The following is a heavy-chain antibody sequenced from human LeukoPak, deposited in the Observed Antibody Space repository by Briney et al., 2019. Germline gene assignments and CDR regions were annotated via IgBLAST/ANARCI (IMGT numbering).Heavy chain of an antibody. CDR1: GFTFSNYW. Sequence: GGSLRLSCAASGFTFSNYWMHWVRQAPGKGLEWVAVISYDGSNKYYADSVKGRFTISRDNSKNTLYLQMNSLRAEDTAVYYCASEKGYWGQGTLVTVSS. CDR2: ISYDGSNK. CDR3: ASEKGY. V-gene: IGHV3-30-3*01. J-gene: IGHJ4*02.